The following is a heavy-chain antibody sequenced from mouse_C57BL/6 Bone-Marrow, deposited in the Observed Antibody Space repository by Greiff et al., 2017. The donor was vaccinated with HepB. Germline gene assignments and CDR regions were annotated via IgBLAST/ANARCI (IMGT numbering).Heavy chain of an antibody. J-gene: IGHJ3*01. CDR2: INPSSGYT. D-gene: IGHD1-1*01. CDR1: GYTFTSYW. CDR3: AKRVFSYYYGSSYAWFAY. Sequence: QVQLQQSGAELAKPGASVKLSCKASGYTFTSYWMHWVKQRPGQGLEWIGYINPSSGYTKYNQKFKDKATLTADKSSSTAYMQLSSLTYEDSAVYYCAKRVFSYYYGSSYAWFAYWGQGTLVTVSA. V-gene: IGHV1-7*01.